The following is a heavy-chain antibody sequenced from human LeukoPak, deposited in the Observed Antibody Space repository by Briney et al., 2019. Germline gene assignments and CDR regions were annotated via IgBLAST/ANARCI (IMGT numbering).Heavy chain of an antibody. CDR2: ISAYNGNT. D-gene: IGHD3-10*01. J-gene: IGHJ4*02. CDR3: ARVRMVRGVIRQANFDY. V-gene: IGHV1-18*01. Sequence: ASVKVSCKASGYTFTSYGISWVRQAPGQGLEWMGWISAYNGNTNYAQKLQGRVTMTTDTSTSTAYMELRSLRSDDTAVYYCARVRMVRGVIRQANFDYWGQGTLVTVSS. CDR1: GYTFTSYG.